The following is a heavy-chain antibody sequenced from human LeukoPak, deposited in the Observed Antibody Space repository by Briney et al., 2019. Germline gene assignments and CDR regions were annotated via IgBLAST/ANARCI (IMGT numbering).Heavy chain of an antibody. Sequence: GRSLRLSCAASGFTFSSYGMHWVRQAPGKGLEWVAAIRYDGSNKYYADFVKGRFTISRDHSKNTLYLQMNSLRAEDTAVYYCAKDLAMVTAYMDVWGKGTTVTVSS. D-gene: IGHD5-18*01. CDR2: IRYDGSNK. J-gene: IGHJ6*03. CDR3: AKDLAMVTAYMDV. CDR1: GFTFSSYG. V-gene: IGHV3-33*06.